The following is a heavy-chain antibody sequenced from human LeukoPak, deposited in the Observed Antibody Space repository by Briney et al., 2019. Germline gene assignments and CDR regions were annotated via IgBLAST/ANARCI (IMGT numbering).Heavy chain of an antibody. Sequence: GGSLRLSCAASGFTFSSYSMNWVRQAPGKGLEWVSSISSSSSYIYYADSVKGRFTISRDNAKNSLYLQMNSLRAEDTAVYYCARDNDALRPFGYWGQGTLVTVSS. V-gene: IGHV3-21*01. D-gene: IGHD1-1*01. CDR3: ARDNDALRPFGY. J-gene: IGHJ4*02. CDR2: ISSSSSYI. CDR1: GFTFSSYS.